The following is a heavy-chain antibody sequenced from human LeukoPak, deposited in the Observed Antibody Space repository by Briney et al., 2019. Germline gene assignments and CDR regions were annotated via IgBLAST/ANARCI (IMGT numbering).Heavy chain of an antibody. CDR2: INSDGSIT. CDR3: ARAKSITMTRDWFDP. Sequence: GGSLRLSCTTSGFTFSSYWVHWVRQAPGKGLVWVSRINSDGSITNYADSVKGRFTISRDNAKNSLYLQMNSLRVEDTAVYYCARAKSITMTRDWFDPWGQGTLVTVSS. CDR1: GFTFSSYW. V-gene: IGHV3-74*01. D-gene: IGHD3-22*01. J-gene: IGHJ5*02.